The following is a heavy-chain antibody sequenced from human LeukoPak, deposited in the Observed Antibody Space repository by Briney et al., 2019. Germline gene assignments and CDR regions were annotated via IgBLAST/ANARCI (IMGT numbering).Heavy chain of an antibody. CDR1: GFTFSNYA. J-gene: IGHJ4*02. Sequence: AGSLRLSCAASGFTFSNYAMYWVCQGPGQGLEWVSALSTSGGDTFYADSVKGRFTISRDNSQNTLYLQMNSLRDEDTAVYYCAKGSAQYYFDYWGQGTLVTVSS. CDR3: AKGSAQYYFDY. CDR2: LSTSGGDT. V-gene: IGHV3-23*01.